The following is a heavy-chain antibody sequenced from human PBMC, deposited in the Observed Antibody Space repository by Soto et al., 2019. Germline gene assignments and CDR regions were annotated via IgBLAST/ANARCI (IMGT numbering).Heavy chain of an antibody. Sequence: EVQLVESGGGLVQPGGSLRLSCAASGFTFSSYWMSWVRQAPGKGLEWVANIKQDGSEKYYVDSVKGRFTISRDNAKNSLYLQMNSLRAEDTAVYYCARDIVVVPAARGDYYYYGMDVWGQGTKVTVSS. J-gene: IGHJ6*02. CDR2: IKQDGSEK. CDR3: ARDIVVVPAARGDYYYYGMDV. D-gene: IGHD2-2*01. CDR1: GFTFSSYW. V-gene: IGHV3-7*04.